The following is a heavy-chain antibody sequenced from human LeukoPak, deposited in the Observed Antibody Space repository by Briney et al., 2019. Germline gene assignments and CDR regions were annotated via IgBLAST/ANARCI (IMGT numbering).Heavy chain of an antibody. Sequence: GESLKIACKGSGYSFTSYWIGWVRQMPGKGLEWMGIIYPGDSDTRYSPSFQGQITISADKSISTAYLQWSSLKASDTAMYYCARGLGYCTNGVCYRKWFDPWGQGTLVIVSS. CDR2: IYPGDSDT. V-gene: IGHV5-51*01. J-gene: IGHJ5*02. D-gene: IGHD2-8*01. CDR3: ARGLGYCTNGVCYRKWFDP. CDR1: GYSFTSYW.